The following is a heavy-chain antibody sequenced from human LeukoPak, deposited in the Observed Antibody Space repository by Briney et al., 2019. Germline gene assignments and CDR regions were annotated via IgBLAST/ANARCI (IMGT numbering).Heavy chain of an antibody. J-gene: IGHJ6*02. CDR2: IYYTGST. CDR1: GDSVSNGNYY. CDR3: ARVVDTAMGKPYGMDV. Sequence: SETLSLTCTVSGDSVSNGNYYWSWLRQPPGKALEWIGYIYYTGSTYYNPSLEGRVTISVDTSRNQFSVKLSSVTAADTAVYYCARVVDTAMGKPYGMDVWGQGTTVTVSS. D-gene: IGHD5-18*01. V-gene: IGHV4-61*01.